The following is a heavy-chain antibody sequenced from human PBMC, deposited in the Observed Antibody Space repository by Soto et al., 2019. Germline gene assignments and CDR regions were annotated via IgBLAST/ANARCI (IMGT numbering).Heavy chain of an antibody. Sequence: SQTLSLTCALSGDSVSSNSAAWNWIRQSPSRGLEWLGRTYYRSKWYNDYAVSVKSRITINPDTSKNQFSLQLNSVTPEETAVYCCARDLMYYDFWSGLDYWGQGTLVTVSS. V-gene: IGHV6-1*01. D-gene: IGHD3-3*01. CDR2: TYYRSKWYN. CDR1: GDSVSSNSAA. J-gene: IGHJ4*02. CDR3: ARDLMYYDFWSGLDY.